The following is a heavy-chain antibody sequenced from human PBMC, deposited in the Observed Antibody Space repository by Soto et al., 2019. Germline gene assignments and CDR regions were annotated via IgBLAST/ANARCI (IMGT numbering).Heavy chain of an antibody. J-gene: IGHJ3*01. D-gene: IGHD1-1*01. Sequence: QVQLQQWGAGLLKPSETLSLTCAVYGGFVSSGSYYWSWIRQPPGKGLVWIGEMSHSGGTHFNPSRKIRVPISVDSSKNQFARMMSSVNAADTAVYYCVRVERGTATTVVDAFGGWGPGTMVTVSS. CDR2: MSHSGGT. V-gene: IGHV4-34*01. CDR3: VRVERGTATTVVDAFGG. CDR1: GGFVSSGSYY.